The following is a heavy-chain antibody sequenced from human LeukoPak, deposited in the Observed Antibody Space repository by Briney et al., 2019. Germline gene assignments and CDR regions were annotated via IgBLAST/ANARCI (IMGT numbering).Heavy chain of an antibody. CDR2: MNPNSGNT. Sequence: ASVKVSCKASGYTFTSYVINWVRQAAGQELEWMGWMNPNSGNTGPAQKFQGRVTLIRNTTIRPPYTELSSPRSEDTAVYSCARRRGPYSSSGSTLIYYYYYYMDVWGKGNTVTISS. J-gene: IGHJ6*03. CDR1: GYTFTSYV. V-gene: IGHV1-8*01. D-gene: IGHD6-13*01. CDR3: ARRRGPYSSSGSTLIYYYYYYMDV.